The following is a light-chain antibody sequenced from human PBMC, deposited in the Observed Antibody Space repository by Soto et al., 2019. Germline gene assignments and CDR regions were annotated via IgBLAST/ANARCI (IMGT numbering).Light chain of an antibody. J-gene: IGKJ2*01. CDR3: HQYGGSPWYT. V-gene: IGKV3-20*01. CDR1: QIISSSY. Sequence: EIVLTQSPGTLSLAVGERATLSCRASQIISSSYLAWYQQRPGQAPKLLIYGASRRATGVPDRFSGSESGTDCTLTISRVEPEDFAVYYCHQYGGSPWYTFGQGTRLEV. CDR2: GAS.